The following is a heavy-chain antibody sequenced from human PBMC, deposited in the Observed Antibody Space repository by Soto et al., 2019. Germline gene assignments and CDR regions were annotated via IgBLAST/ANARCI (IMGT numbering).Heavy chain of an antibody. V-gene: IGHV3-74*01. CDR1: GFTFSSYW. CDR2: MNEDGGTT. J-gene: IGHJ6*02. CDR3: ASDLSGRADV. D-gene: IGHD3-10*01. Sequence: GASVKVSCKXSGFTFSSYWMHWVRQAPGKGLVWVSRMNEDGGTTDYADSVKGRFTISRDNAKNTLYLQMNSLRVEDTAVYYCASDLSGRADVWGQGTTVTVSS.